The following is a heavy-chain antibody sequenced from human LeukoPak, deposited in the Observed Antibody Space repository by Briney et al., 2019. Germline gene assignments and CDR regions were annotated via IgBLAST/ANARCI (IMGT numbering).Heavy chain of an antibody. V-gene: IGHV4-39*01. CDR3: ARKYPLPWGSGSHGWFDP. CDR2: IYYSGST. CDR1: GGSISSSSYY. J-gene: IGHJ5*02. Sequence: SETLSLTCTVSGGSISSSSYYWGWIRQPPGKGLEWIGSIYYSGSTYYNPSLKSRVTISVDTSKNQFSLKLSSVTAADTAVYYRARKYPLPWGSGSHGWFDPWGQGTLVTVSS. D-gene: IGHD3-10*01.